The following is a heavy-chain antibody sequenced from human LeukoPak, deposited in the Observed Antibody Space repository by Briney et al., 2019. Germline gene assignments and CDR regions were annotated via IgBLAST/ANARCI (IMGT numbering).Heavy chain of an antibody. D-gene: IGHD5-18*01. CDR1: GFTFSSYG. V-gene: IGHV3-30*18. Sequence: SGGSLRLSCAASGFTFSSYGMHWVRQAPGKGLEWVAVISYDGSNKYHADSVKGRFTISRDNSKNTLYLQMNSLRAEDTAVYYCAKLFGVDTAMPNGGVTPDYFDYWGQGTLVTVSS. CDR2: ISYDGSNK. J-gene: IGHJ4*02. CDR3: AKLFGVDTAMPNGGVTPDYFDY.